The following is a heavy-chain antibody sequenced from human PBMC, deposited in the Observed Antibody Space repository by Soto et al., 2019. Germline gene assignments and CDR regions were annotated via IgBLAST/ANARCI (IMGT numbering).Heavy chain of an antibody. V-gene: IGHV4-59*01. J-gene: IGHJ4*02. CDR2: IYSSGNT. CDR3: ARGSPPRAAIPDY. Sequence: SETLSLTCTVSGGSTINYYWIWIRQSPRRGLEWIGNIYSSGNTKYNPSLGSRVTISIDTSKNQLSLKLNSVTAADTAVYYCARGSPPRAAIPDYWGQGTLVTVSS. CDR1: GGSTINYY. D-gene: IGHD6-13*01.